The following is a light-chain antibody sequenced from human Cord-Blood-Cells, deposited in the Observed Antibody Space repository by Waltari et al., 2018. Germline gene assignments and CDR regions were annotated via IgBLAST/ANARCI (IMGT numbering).Light chain of an antibody. Sequence: EIVLTQSPATLSLSPGERATLSCRAGQSVSSYLAWYQAKPGQAPRLLIYDASNRATGIPARFSGSGSGTDFTLTISSLEPEDFAVYYCQQRSNWPPTFGQGTRLEIK. J-gene: IGKJ5*01. CDR2: DAS. CDR3: QQRSNWPPT. V-gene: IGKV3-11*01. CDR1: QSVSSY.